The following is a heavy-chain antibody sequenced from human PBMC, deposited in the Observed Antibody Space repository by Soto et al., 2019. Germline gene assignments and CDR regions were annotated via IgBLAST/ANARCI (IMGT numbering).Heavy chain of an antibody. D-gene: IGHD2-15*01. CDR3: AKGVVVNPRSYYYYYGMDV. J-gene: IGHJ6*02. V-gene: IGHV3-23*01. CDR1: GFTFSSYA. CDR2: ISGSGGST. Sequence: VQLLESGGGLVQPGGSLRLSCAASGFTFSSYAMSWVRQAPGKGLEWVSAISGSGGSTYYADSVKGRFTISRDNSKNTLYLQMNSLRAEDTAVYYCAKGVVVNPRSYYYYYGMDVWGQGTTVTVSS.